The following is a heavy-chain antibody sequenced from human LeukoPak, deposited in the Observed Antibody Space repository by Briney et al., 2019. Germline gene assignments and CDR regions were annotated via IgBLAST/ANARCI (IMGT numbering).Heavy chain of an antibody. J-gene: IGHJ4*02. D-gene: IGHD4/OR15-4a*01. V-gene: IGHV3-30*02. CDR2: IRHDGSNK. CDR1: GFTFSSYG. Sequence: GGSLRLSCAASGFTFSSYGMHWVRQAPGKGLEWVAFIRHDGSNKYYADSVKGRFTISRDNSKNTLYLQMNSLRAEDTAVYYCARRAGAYSHPYDYWGQGTLVTVSS. CDR3: ARRAGAYSHPYDY.